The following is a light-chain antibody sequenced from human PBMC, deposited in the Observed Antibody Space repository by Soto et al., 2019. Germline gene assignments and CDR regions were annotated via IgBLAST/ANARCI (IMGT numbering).Light chain of an antibody. CDR3: QQYYNTPLT. V-gene: IGKV3-20*01. CDR1: QSVAANY. CDR2: GAS. J-gene: IGKJ4*01. Sequence: EVVLTQSPGTLSLSPGERATLSCRASQSVAANYLAWYQQKRGQAPRLLIYGASSRATGIPDRFSGSGSGTDFTLTISSLQAEDVAVYYCQQYYNTPLTFGGGTKVELK.